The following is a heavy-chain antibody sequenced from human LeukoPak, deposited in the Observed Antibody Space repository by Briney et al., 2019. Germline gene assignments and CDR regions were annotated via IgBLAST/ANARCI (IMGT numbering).Heavy chain of an antibody. D-gene: IGHD3-10*01. V-gene: IGHV3-33*01. CDR2: IWYDGSNK. J-gene: IGHJ4*02. CDR3: ARGGTMVRGIDY. CDR1: GFTFNSYG. Sequence: GGSLRLSCAASGFTFNSYGMHWVRQAPGKGLEWVAVIWYDGSNKYYADSVKGRFTISRDNSKNTLYLQMNSLRAEDTAVYYCARGGTMVRGIDYWGQGTLVTVSS.